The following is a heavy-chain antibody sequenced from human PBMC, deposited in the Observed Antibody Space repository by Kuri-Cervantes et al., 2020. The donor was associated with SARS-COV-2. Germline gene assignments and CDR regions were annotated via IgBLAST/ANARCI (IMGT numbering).Heavy chain of an antibody. D-gene: IGHD3-9*01. CDR1: GFTFSSYS. CDR3: ARGSEAGYYYFDY. Sequence: GESLKISCAASGFTFSSYSMNWVRQAPGKGLEWVSYISSSSGTIYYADSVKGRFTISRDNAKNSLYLQMNSLRDEDTAVYYCARGSEAGYYYFDYWGQGTLVTVSS. J-gene: IGHJ4*02. CDR2: ISSSSGTI. V-gene: IGHV3-48*02.